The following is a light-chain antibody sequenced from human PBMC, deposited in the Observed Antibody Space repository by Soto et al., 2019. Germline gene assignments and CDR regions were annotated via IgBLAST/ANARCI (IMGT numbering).Light chain of an antibody. CDR3: QQYGSSPHIT. V-gene: IGKV3-20*01. Sequence: EIVLTQPPGTLSLSPVERATLSCRASQSVITNLAWYQQKPGQAPRLLIYGASTRAAIIPARFSGSGSGTDFTLTISRLEPEDFAVYYCQQYGSSPHITFGQGTRLEIK. CDR2: GAS. CDR1: QSVITN. J-gene: IGKJ5*01.